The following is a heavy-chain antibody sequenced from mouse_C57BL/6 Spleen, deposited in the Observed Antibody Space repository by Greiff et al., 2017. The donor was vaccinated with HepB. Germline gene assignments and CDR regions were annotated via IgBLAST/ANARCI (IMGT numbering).Heavy chain of an antibody. D-gene: IGHD1-1*01. Sequence: VQLVESGAELVRPGASVKLSCKASGYTFTDYYINWVKQRPGQGLEWIARIYPGSGNTYYNEKFKGKATLTAEKSSSTAYMQLSSLTSEDSAVYFCARDYSWYFDVWGTGTTVTVSS. CDR1: GYTFTDYY. V-gene: IGHV1-76*01. CDR2: IYPGSGNT. CDR3: ARDYSWYFDV. J-gene: IGHJ1*03.